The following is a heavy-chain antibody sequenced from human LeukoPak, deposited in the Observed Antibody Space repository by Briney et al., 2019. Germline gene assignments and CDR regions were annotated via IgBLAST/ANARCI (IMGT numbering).Heavy chain of an antibody. CDR3: ARVLRRRLIVVVMGSYFDY. V-gene: IGHV4-34*01. J-gene: IGHJ4*02. CDR2: INHSGST. Sequence: PSETLSLTCAVYAGSFSGYYWSWIRQPPGKGLEWIGEINHSGSTNYNPSLKSRVTISVDTSKNQFSLKLSSVPAADTAVYYCARVLRRRLIVVVMGSYFDYWGQGTLVTVSS. D-gene: IGHD3-22*01. CDR1: AGSFSGYY.